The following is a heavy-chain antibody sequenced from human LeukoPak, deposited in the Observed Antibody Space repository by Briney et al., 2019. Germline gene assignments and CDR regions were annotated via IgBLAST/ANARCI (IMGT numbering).Heavy chain of an antibody. V-gene: IGHV1-69*01. D-gene: IGHD5-18*01. CDR1: GGTFSSYA. CDR2: IIPIFGTA. Sequence: GSSVKVSCKASGGTFSSYAISWVRQAPGQGLEWMGGIIPIFGTANYAQKFQGRVTITADESTSTAYMELSSLRSEDTAVYYCASGEQLWLQSSTPAGMDVWGQGTTVTVSS. CDR3: ASGEQLWLQSSTPAGMDV. J-gene: IGHJ6*02.